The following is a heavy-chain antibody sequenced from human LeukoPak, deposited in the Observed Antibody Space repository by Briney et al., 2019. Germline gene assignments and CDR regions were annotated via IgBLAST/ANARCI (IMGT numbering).Heavy chain of an antibody. V-gene: IGHV5-51*01. J-gene: IGHJ4*02. D-gene: IGHD1-14*01. CDR1: GYSFTSYW. CDR3: ANTLGARYYFDY. CDR2: IYPGDSDT. Sequence: GESLKISCKGSGYSFTSYWIGWVRQMPGQGLEWMGIIYPGDSDTRYSPSFQGRVTISADKSITTAYLQWTSLMASDTAMYYCANTLGARYYFDYWGQGTLVTVSS.